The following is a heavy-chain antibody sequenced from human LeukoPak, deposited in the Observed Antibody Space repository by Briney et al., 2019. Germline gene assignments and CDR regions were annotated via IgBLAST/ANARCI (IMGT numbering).Heavy chain of an antibody. D-gene: IGHD2-21*02. Sequence: PGGSLRLSCAASGFTVSSNYMSWVRQAPGKGLEWVSLVYSDDSIYYADSVKGRFTISRDNSKNTLYLQMNSLRAEDTAVYYCARERAYCGGDYFPYYFDYWGQGTLVTVSS. J-gene: IGHJ4*02. CDR1: GFTVSSNY. V-gene: IGHV3-66*01. CDR2: VYSDDSI. CDR3: ARERAYCGGDYFPYYFDY.